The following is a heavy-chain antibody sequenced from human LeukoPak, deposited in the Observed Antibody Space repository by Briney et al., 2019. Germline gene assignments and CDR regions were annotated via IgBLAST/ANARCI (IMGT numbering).Heavy chain of an antibody. CDR3: ARLQRITMNAFDI. D-gene: IGHD3-22*01. CDR2: ISSNGGST. J-gene: IGHJ3*02. Sequence: GGSLRLSCSASGFTFSSYAMHGVRQAPGKGLEYVSAISSNGGSTYYADSVKGRFTISRDNFKNTLYLQMSSLRAEDTAVYYCARLQRITMNAFDIWGQGTMVTVSS. CDR1: GFTFSSYA. V-gene: IGHV3-64D*06.